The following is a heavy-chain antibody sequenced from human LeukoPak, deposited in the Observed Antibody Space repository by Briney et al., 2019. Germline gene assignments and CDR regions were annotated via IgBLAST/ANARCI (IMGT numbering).Heavy chain of an antibody. CDR3: ARIGYYYGMDV. J-gene: IGHJ6*02. Sequence: GGSLRLSCAVSGFTFSTYAMSWVRQAPGKGLKWVSSISGSGGSTDYADSVKGRFIISRDNSKNTLYLQMNSLRAEDTAVYYCARIGYYYGMDVWGQGTTVTVSS. V-gene: IGHV3-23*01. CDR2: ISGSGGST. CDR1: GFTFSTYA. D-gene: IGHD3-3*01.